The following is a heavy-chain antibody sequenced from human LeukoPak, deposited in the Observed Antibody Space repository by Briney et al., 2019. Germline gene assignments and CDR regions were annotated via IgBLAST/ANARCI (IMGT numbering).Heavy chain of an antibody. CDR1: GYSFTSYW. Sequence: GESLKTSCKGSGYSFTSYWIGWVRQMPGKGLEWMGIIYPGDSDTRYSPSFQGQVTISADKSISTAYLQWSSLKASDTAMYYCARHQMDNWNDDYYYGMDVWGQGTTVTVSS. CDR3: ARHQMDNWNDDYYYGMDV. V-gene: IGHV5-51*01. J-gene: IGHJ6*02. D-gene: IGHD1-1*01. CDR2: IYPGDSDT.